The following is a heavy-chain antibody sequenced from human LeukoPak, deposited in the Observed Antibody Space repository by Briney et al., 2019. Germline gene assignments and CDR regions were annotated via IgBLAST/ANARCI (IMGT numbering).Heavy chain of an antibody. CDR1: GGSLSSSSYY. D-gene: IGHD3-22*01. J-gene: IGHJ4*02. V-gene: IGHV4-39*01. CDR3: ARLVPGSHYYDSSGSIDY. CDR2: IYYSGST. Sequence: SETLSLTCTVSGGSLSSSSYYWGWIRQPPGKGLEGLGSIYYSGSTYYNPSLKSRVTISVDTSKNQFSLKLSSVTAADTAVYYCARLVPGSHYYDSSGSIDYWGQGTLVTVSS.